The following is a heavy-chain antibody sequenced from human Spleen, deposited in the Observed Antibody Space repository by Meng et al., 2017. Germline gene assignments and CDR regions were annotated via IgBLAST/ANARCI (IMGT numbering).Heavy chain of an antibody. J-gene: IGHJ4*02. CDR1: GDSISSDIW. CDR2: FHHRGDT. V-gene: IGHV4-4*02. D-gene: IGHD1-7*01. Sequence: QVQLQESGPGLVKPSGTLSLTCTVSGDSISSDIWWSWVRQPPGKGLEWIGEFHHRGDTNYNPSLKSRVDISVDKSKNQFYLSLFSVTAADTAVYYCGRDQGRELINHWGQGTLVTVSS. CDR3: GRDQGRELINH.